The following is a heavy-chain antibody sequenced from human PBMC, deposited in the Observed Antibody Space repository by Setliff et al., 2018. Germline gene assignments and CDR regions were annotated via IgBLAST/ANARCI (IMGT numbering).Heavy chain of an antibody. V-gene: IGHV4-39*07. J-gene: IGHJ4*02. Sequence: SETLSLTCTVSGGSISSSSYYWGWIRQPPGKGLEWIGSIYYSGSTNYNPSLKSRVTISVDTSKNQFSLKLSSVTAADTAVYYCATNPYQLLNFDYWGQGTLVTVSS. CDR1: GGSISSSSYY. D-gene: IGHD2-2*01. CDR3: ATNPYQLLNFDY. CDR2: IYYSGST.